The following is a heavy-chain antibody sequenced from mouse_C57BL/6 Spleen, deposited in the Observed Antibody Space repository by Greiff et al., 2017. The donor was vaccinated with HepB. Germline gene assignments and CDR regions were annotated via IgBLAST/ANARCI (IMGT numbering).Heavy chain of an antibody. J-gene: IGHJ2*01. Sequence: VQLKQSGPELVKPGASVKISCKASGYSFTGYYMNWVKQSPEKSLEWIGEINPSTGGTTYNQKFKAKATLTVDKSSSTAYMQLKSLTSEDSAVYYCARRVLGYFDYWGQGTTLTVSS. CDR3: ARRVLGYFDY. CDR2: INPSTGGT. CDR1: GYSFTGYY. V-gene: IGHV1-42*01.